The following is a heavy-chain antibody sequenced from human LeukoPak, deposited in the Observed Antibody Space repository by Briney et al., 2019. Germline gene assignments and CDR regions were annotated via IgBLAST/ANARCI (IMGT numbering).Heavy chain of an antibody. CDR3: AKANWGGDYYFYYGLDV. D-gene: IGHD7-27*01. Sequence: PGGSLRLSCAASGFTFSTYWMTWVRQAPGKGLEWVANIKEDGSEKYYVDSVKGRFTISRDSSKNTLYLQMNSLRADDTAVYYCAKANWGGDYYFYYGLDVWGQGTTVTVSS. V-gene: IGHV3-7*03. CDR1: GFTFSTYW. J-gene: IGHJ6*02. CDR2: IKEDGSEK.